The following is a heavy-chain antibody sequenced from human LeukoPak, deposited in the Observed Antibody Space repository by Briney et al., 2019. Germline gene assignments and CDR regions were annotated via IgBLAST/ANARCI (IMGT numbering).Heavy chain of an antibody. D-gene: IGHD4-11*01. CDR3: ARDLSMTTVTKGWFDP. CDR1: VGTFSSYA. Sequence: GASVKLSCKASVGTFSSYAISWVRQAPGQGLEWMGWISAYNGNTNFAQKLQGRVTMTTDTSTSTAYMELRSLRSDDTAVYYCARDLSMTTVTKGWFDPWGEGTLVTVSS. J-gene: IGHJ5*02. V-gene: IGHV1-18*01. CDR2: ISAYNGNT.